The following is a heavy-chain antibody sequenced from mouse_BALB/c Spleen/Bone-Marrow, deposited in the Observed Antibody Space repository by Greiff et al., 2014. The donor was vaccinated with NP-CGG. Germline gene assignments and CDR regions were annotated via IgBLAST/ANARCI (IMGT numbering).Heavy chain of an antibody. D-gene: IGHD2-14*01. CDR1: WYTFTSYW. Sequence: DLVKPGGPGEVSCKGSWYTFTSYWVKWIKKRPGQGLEWIGRIAPGSGSTYYNEMFKGKAILTVDTSSSTAYIQLSSLSSEDSAVYFCAYYRYDVNYWGQGTTLTVSS. J-gene: IGHJ2*01. CDR2: IAPGSGST. CDR3: AYYRYDVNY. V-gene: IGHV1S41*01.